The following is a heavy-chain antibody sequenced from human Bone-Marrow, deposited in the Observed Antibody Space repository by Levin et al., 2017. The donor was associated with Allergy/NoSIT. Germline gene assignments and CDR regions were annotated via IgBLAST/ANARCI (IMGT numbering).Heavy chain of an antibody. Sequence: GASVKVSCKTSGGTFKNYAISWVRQAPGQGLEWMGGVLPMFNRLWYAEKFQGRVTISADESTSTAYMELSSLRSEDSAVYYCAREINQWSSPGYYYGVDVWGQGTTVTVSS. CDR1: GGTFKNYA. J-gene: IGHJ6*02. D-gene: IGHD2-15*01. CDR3: AREINQWSSPGYYYGVDV. CDR2: VLPMFNRL. V-gene: IGHV1-69*13.